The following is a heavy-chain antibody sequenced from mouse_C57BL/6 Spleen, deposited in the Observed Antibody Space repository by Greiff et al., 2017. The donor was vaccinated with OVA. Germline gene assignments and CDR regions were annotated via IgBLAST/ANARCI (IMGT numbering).Heavy chain of an antibody. V-gene: IGHV1-50*01. CDR1: GYTFTSYW. J-gene: IGHJ4*01. Sequence: VQLQQPGAELVKPGASVKLSCKASGYTFTSYWMQWVKQRPGQGLEWIGEIDPSDSYTNYNQKFKGKATLTVDTSSSTAYMQLSSLTSEDSAVYYCARRSYGSSYGYAMDYWGQGTSVTVSS. CDR3: ARRSYGSSYGYAMDY. D-gene: IGHD1-1*01. CDR2: IDPSDSYT.